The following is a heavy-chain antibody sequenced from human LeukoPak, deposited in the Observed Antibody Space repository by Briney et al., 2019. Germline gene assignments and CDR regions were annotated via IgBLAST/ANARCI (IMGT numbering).Heavy chain of an antibody. Sequence: GGSLRLSCAASGFTFSSSGMHWVRQAPGKGLEWVAFIRYDGTSKYYADSVKGRFTISRDNSENTVYLQMNSLRAEDTAVYYCAKETRGSYSDYWGQGTLVTVSS. CDR1: GFTFSSSG. V-gene: IGHV3-30*02. CDR3: AKETRGSYSDY. D-gene: IGHD1-26*01. J-gene: IGHJ4*02. CDR2: IRYDGTSK.